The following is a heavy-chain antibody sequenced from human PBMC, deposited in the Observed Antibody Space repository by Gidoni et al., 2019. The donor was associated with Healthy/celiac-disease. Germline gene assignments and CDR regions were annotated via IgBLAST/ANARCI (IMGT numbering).Heavy chain of an antibody. V-gene: IGHV1-46*03. CDR3: ARARSGSYYRVAFDI. CDR1: GSTFTSYY. Sequence: QVQLVLSGAEAKKPGAAVRVSCKASGSTFTSYYMHWVRQAPGQGLEWMGIINPSGGSTSYAQKFQGRVTMTRDTSTSTVYMELSSLRSEDTAVYYCARARSGSYYRVAFDIWGQGTMVTVSS. D-gene: IGHD1-26*01. CDR2: INPSGGST. J-gene: IGHJ3*02.